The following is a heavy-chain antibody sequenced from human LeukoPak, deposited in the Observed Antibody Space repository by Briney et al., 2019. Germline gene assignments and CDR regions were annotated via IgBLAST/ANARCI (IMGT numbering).Heavy chain of an antibody. CDR1: GFTFDDYA. D-gene: IGHD6-19*01. CDR3: AKDNIAVPYYFDY. Sequence: SLRLSCAASGFTFDDYAMHWVRQAPGKGLEWVSGISWNSGSIGYADSVKGRFTISRDNAKNSLYLQMNSLRAEDTALYYCAKDNIAVPYYFDYWGQGTLVTVSS. J-gene: IGHJ4*02. V-gene: IGHV3-9*01. CDR2: ISWNSGSI.